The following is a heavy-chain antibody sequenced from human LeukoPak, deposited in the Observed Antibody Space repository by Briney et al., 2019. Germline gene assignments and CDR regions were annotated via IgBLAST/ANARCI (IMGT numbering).Heavy chain of an antibody. V-gene: IGHV3-53*01. D-gene: IGHD6-19*01. J-gene: IGHJ4*02. Sequence: GSLRLSCAASGFTSSSNFMSWVRKAPGKGLEWVSVILTAGKTYYADSVEGRFTISRDDSKNMVYLQMNSLRTEDTAVYFCAREGYSSGWFRLWGQGTLVTVSS. CDR3: AREGYSSGWFRL. CDR1: GFTSSSNF. CDR2: ILTAGKT.